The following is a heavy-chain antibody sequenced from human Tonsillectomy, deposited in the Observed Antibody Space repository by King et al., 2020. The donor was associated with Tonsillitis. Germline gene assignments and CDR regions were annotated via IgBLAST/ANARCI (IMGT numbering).Heavy chain of an antibody. CDR1: GFTFDDYA. CDR2: ISWNSGSI. J-gene: IGHJ4*02. Sequence: VQLVESGGGLVQPGRSLRLSCAASGFTFDDYAMHWVRQAPGKGLEWVSGISWNSGSIGYADSVKGRFTISRDNAKNSLYLQMNSLRAEDTALYYCAKGTTVTTGEVYFDYWGQGTLVTVSS. D-gene: IGHD4-17*01. V-gene: IGHV3-9*01. CDR3: AKGTTVTTGEVYFDY.